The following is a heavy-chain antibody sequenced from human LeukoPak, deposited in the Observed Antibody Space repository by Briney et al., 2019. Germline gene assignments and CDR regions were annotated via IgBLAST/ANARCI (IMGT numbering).Heavy chain of an antibody. J-gene: IGHJ4*02. CDR1: GYTFTGYY. D-gene: IGHD5-18*01. Sequence: VASVKVSCKASGYTFTGYYMHWVRQAPGQGLEWMGWINPNSGGTNYAQKFQGRVTMTRDTSISTAYMELSRLRSDDTAVYYCARDSGGGIQLRYWGQGTLVTVSS. CDR3: ARDSGGGIQLRY. CDR2: INPNSGGT. V-gene: IGHV1-2*02.